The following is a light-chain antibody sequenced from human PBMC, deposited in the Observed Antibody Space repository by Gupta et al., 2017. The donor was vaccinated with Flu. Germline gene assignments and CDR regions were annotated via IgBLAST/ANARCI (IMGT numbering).Light chain of an antibody. CDR3: AAWDDSLRWV. CDR2: SNN. Sequence: GSSSNIGSNTVNWYQQLPGTAPKLLIYSNNQRPSGVPDRFAGSKSGTSASLAISGLQSEDEADYYCAAWDDSLRWVFGGGTKLTVL. J-gene: IGLJ3*02. CDR1: SSNIGSNT. V-gene: IGLV1-44*01.